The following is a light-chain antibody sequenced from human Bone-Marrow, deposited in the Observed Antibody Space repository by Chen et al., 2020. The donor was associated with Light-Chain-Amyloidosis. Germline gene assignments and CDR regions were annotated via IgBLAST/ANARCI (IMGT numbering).Light chain of an antibody. CDR1: SGSIATNY. V-gene: IGLV6-57*01. Sequence: NFMLTQPHSVSESPGKTVIISCTRSSGSIATNYVQWYQPRPGSSPTTVIFEDAQRPSGVPGRFSGSIDRSSNSASLTISGRKTEDEADYYCQSYQGSSQGVFGGGTKLTVL. CDR2: EDA. CDR3: QSYQGSSQGV. J-gene: IGLJ3*02.